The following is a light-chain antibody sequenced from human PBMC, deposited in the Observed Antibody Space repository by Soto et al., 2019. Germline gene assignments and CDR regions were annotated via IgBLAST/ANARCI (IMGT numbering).Light chain of an antibody. CDR1: QGIYNY. CDR3: QKDNSAPLT. J-gene: IGKJ4*01. Sequence: DIQMTQSPSSLSASVGDRVTITCRASQGIYNYLAWYQQKPGKVPKLLIYAASTLQSGVPSRFSGSGSGTDFTLTISSLQPEDVAAYYCQKDNSAPLTFGGGTKVEIK. V-gene: IGKV1-27*01. CDR2: AAS.